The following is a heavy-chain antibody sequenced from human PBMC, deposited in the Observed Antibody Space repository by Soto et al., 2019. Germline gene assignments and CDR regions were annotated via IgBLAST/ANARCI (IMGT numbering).Heavy chain of an antibody. J-gene: IGHJ6*02. D-gene: IGHD6-13*01. V-gene: IGHV5-51*01. CDR3: ARHLYSSSAQYGMDV. CDR1: GYTFTTYW. CDR2: IYPGDSDT. Sequence: GESLKTTCMGSGYTFTTYWMIWLRQMPGKGLEWMGIIYPGDSDTRYSPSFQGQVTISADKSISTAYLQWSSLKASDTAMYYCARHLYSSSAQYGMDVWGQGTTVTVSS.